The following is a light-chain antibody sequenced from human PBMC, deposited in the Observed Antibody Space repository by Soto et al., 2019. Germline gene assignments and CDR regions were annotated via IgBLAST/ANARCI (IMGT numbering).Light chain of an antibody. CDR1: ESVSDNY. Sequence: EIVLTQSPGTLSLSPVERATLSCRASESVSDNYLAWYQQRSGQAPRLVIYGASSRASAVPDRFSGSGSGADFTLTISRLEPEDFAVYYCQQYGSSPLTCGGGTQGEIK. CDR2: GAS. V-gene: IGKV3-20*01. CDR3: QQYGSSPLT. J-gene: IGKJ4*01.